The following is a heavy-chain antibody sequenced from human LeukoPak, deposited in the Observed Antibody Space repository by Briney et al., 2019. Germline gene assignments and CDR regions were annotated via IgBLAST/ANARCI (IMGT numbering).Heavy chain of an antibody. CDR2: IWYDGNDK. D-gene: IGHD3-10*01. Sequence: PGGSLRLSCAASGFTFSSYGMHWVRQAPGKGLERVAFIWYDGNDKYYADSVRGRFTISRDSSKNTLYLQMNSLRAEDTAVYYCAKDPLQYGSGRYYFDYWGQGTLVTVSS. CDR1: GFTFSSYG. J-gene: IGHJ4*02. V-gene: IGHV3-30*02. CDR3: AKDPLQYGSGRYYFDY.